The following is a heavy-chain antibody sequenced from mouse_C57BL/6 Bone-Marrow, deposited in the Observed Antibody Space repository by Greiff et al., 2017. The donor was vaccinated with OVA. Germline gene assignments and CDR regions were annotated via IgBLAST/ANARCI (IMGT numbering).Heavy chain of an antibody. CDR3: ASAVFAY. V-gene: IGHV1-50*01. Sequence: QVQLQQSGPELVKPGASVKISCKASGYTFTSYWMQWVKQRPGQGLEWIGEIDPSDSYTNYNQKFKGKATLTVDTSSSTAYMQLSSLTSEDSAVYYCASAVFAYWGQGTLVTVSA. CDR2: IDPSDSYT. J-gene: IGHJ3*01. CDR1: GYTFTSYW.